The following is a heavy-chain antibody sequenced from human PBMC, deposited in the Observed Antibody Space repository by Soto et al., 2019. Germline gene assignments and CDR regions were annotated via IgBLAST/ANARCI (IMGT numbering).Heavy chain of an antibody. CDR3: TRWNGFGDS. J-gene: IGHJ4*02. Sequence: EVQLLESGGGSVQPGGSLKLSCGVSGFNIPDYGVTWVRQPPGKGLEWVSGFTGGHGKTFYADSVRGRFTLSREDSRNMVYLQMDSLRVKDTAVYYWTRWNGFGDSWGQGTLVTVAS. CDR1: GFNIPDYG. D-gene: IGHD1-1*01. V-gene: IGHV3-23*01. CDR2: FTGGHGKT.